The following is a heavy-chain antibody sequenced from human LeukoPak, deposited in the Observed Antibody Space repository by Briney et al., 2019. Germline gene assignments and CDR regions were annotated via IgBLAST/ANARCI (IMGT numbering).Heavy chain of an antibody. D-gene: IGHD5-18*01. Sequence: GGSLRLSCAASGFNFQNYGMSWVRQSPGKGLEWVSAISGSGGSTYYADSVKGRFTISRDNSKNTLYLQMNSLRAEDTAVYYCAKDLPIAAMGYGDAFDIWGQGTMVTVSS. V-gene: IGHV3-23*01. CDR1: GFNFQNYG. CDR3: AKDLPIAAMGYGDAFDI. J-gene: IGHJ3*02. CDR2: ISGSGGST.